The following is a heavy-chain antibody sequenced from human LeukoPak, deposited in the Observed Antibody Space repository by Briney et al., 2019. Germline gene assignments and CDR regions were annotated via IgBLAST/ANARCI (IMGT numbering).Heavy chain of an antibody. Sequence: SETLSLTCTVSSGSISTSNYYWGWVRQPPGKALEWIGNIFYSGSTYYSPSLKSRVTISLDTSRNQFSLKLSSLTAADTAVYYCARGVVAAAGRTFDFWGQGTLVTVSS. CDR2: IFYSGST. V-gene: IGHV4-39*07. CDR3: ARGVVAAAGRTFDF. J-gene: IGHJ4*02. D-gene: IGHD6-13*01. CDR1: SGSISTSNYY.